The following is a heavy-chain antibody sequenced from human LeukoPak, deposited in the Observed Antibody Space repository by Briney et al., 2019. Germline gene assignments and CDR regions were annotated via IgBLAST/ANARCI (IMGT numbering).Heavy chain of an antibody. V-gene: IGHV4-38-2*02. J-gene: IGHJ4*02. D-gene: IGHD4-17*01. CDR3: ARDGDYVHFDY. CDR1: GYSISSGYY. Sequence: SETLSLTCAVSGYSISSGYYWGWIRQPPGKGLEWIGSIYHSGSTYYNPSLKSRVTISVDTSKNQFSLKLSSVTAADTAVYYCARDGDYVHFDYWGQGTLVTVSS. CDR2: IYHSGST.